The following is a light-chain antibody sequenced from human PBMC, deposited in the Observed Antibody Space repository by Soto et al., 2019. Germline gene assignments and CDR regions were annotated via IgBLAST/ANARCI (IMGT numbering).Light chain of an antibody. V-gene: IGLV2-14*01. CDR2: DVS. CDR1: SSDVGGYNY. J-gene: IGLJ1*01. CDR3: SSYTSSIHYV. Sequence: QSALTQPASVSGSPGQSITISCTGTSSDVGGYNYVSWYQQHPGKAPKLMIYDVSNRPSGVSNRFSGSKSGNTASLTISGLQAEHEADYYCSSYTSSIHYVFGTGTKLTVL.